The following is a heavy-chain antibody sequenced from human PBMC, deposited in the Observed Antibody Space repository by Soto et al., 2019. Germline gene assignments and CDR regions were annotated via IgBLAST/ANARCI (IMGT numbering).Heavy chain of an antibody. CDR3: ARDSTLDYGEPIFDY. D-gene: IGHD4-17*01. CDR1: GLTFSSYS. CDR2: ISSSSSTI. J-gene: IGHJ4*02. V-gene: IGHV3-48*01. Sequence: GGSLRLSCAASGLTFSSYSMNWVRQAPGKGLEWVSYISSSSSTIYYADSVKGRFTISRDNAKNSLYLQMNSLRAEDTAVYYCARDSTLDYGEPIFDYWGQGTLVTVSS.